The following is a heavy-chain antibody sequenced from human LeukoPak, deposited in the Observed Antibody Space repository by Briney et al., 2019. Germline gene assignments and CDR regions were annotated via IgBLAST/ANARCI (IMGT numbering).Heavy chain of an antibody. J-gene: IGHJ4*02. CDR1: GYTFTDYY. CDR3: ASANFLCCSSSTCLFDY. V-gene: IGHV1-2*02. CDR2: INPNDGDT. D-gene: IGHD2-2*01. Sequence: VASVKVSCKASGYTFTDYYMHWVRQAPGQGLEWMGWINPNDGDTNYAQKFQGRVTMTRDTSISTAHMEVSRLRSDDTAVYYCASANFLCCSSSTCLFDYWGQGTLVTVSS.